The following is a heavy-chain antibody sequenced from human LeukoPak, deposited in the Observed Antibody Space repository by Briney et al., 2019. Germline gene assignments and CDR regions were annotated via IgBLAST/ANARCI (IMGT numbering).Heavy chain of an antibody. CDR1: GYTFTSYG. V-gene: IGHV1-18*01. J-gene: IGHJ4*02. D-gene: IGHD3-10*01. CDR3: ARGGRVTMVRGVTKVPFDY. CDR2: ISAYNGNT. Sequence: GASVKVSCTASGYTFTSYGISWVRQATGQGLEWMGWISAYNGNTNYAQKLQGRVTMTTDTSTSTAYMELRSLRSDDTAVYYCARGGRVTMVRGVTKVPFDYWGQGTLVTVSS.